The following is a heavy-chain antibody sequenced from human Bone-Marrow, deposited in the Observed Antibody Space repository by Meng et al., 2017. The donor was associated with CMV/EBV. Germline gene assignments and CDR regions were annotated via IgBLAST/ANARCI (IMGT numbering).Heavy chain of an antibody. CDR1: GFTFSSYA. CDR3: ARVRHGGHLRYRDFDF. D-gene: IGHD3-16*01. CDR2: ISYDGSNK. Sequence: GESLKISCAASGFTFSSYAMHWVRQAPGKGLEWVAVISYDGSNKYYADSVKGRFTISRDNSKNTLYLQMNSLRAEDTAVYYCARVRHGGHLRYRDFDFWGQGTLVTSPQ. V-gene: IGHV3-30*04. J-gene: IGHJ4*02.